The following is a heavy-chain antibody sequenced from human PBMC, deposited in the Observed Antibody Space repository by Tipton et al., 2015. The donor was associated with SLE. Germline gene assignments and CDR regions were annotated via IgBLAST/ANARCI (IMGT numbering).Heavy chain of an antibody. CDR1: GGSISSYY. CDR3: ARLWGDSLWGHIDY. Sequence: PGLVKPSETLSLTCTVSGGSISSYYWSWIRQPPGKGLEWIGYIYYSGSTNYNPSLKSRVTISVDTSKNQFSLKLSSVTAADTAVYYCARLWGDSLWGHIDYWGQGTLVTVSS. J-gene: IGHJ4*02. D-gene: IGHD3-10*01. CDR2: IYYSGST. V-gene: IGHV4-59*01.